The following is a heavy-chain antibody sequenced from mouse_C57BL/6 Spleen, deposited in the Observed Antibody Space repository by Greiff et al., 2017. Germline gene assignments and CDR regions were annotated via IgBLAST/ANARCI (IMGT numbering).Heavy chain of an antibody. V-gene: IGHV5-6*02. CDR2: ISSGGSYT. CDR1: GFTFSSYG. D-gene: IGHD1-1*02. CDR3: ARLGGKGDYAMEY. Sequence: VKLMESGGDLVKPGGSLKLSCAASGFTFSSYGMSWVRQTPDKRLEWVATISSGGSYTYYPDSVKGRFNISRDNAKNTLYLQMSSLKSEDTAMYYCARLGGKGDYAMEYWGQGTSVTVSS. J-gene: IGHJ4*01.